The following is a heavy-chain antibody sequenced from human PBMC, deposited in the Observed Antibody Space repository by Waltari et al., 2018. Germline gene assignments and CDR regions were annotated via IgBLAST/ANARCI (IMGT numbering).Heavy chain of an antibody. CDR2: IYSGGST. D-gene: IGHD1-26*01. CDR3: AKADLYSGSYSNFDY. Sequence: EVQLLESGGGLVQPGGSLRLSCAASGFTFSSYAISWVRQAPGKGLEWVSVIYSGGSTYYADSVKGRFTISRDNSKNTLYLQMNSLRAEDTAVYYCAKADLYSGSYSNFDYWGQGTLVTVSS. V-gene: IGHV3-23*03. CDR1: GFTFSSYA. J-gene: IGHJ4*02.